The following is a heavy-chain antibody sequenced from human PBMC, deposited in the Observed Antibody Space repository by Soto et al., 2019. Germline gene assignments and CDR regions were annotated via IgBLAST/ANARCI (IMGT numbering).Heavy chain of an antibody. CDR2: FSWNSGSI. Sequence: EVQLVESGGGLVQPGRSLRLSCAASGFTFDDYAMHWVRQAPGKGLEWVSGFSWNSGSIGYADSVKGRFPISRDNAKNSLYLQMNSLRAEDTALYYCAKDSGSYVLSRFDYWGQGTLGTVSS. J-gene: IGHJ4*02. CDR1: GFTFDDYA. V-gene: IGHV3-9*01. D-gene: IGHD3-16*01. CDR3: AKDSGSYVLSRFDY.